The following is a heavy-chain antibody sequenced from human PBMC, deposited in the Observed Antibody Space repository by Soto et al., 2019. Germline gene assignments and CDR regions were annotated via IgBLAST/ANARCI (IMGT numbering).Heavy chain of an antibody. CDR2: FYYSGST. CDR3: ARGTGDLHFDS. V-gene: IGHV4-59*13. J-gene: IGHJ4*02. Sequence: QVQLQESGPGLVKPSETLSLSCTVSGASINTYYWGWIRQPPGKGLECVGYFYYSGSTIYNPSLRARVTTSVDTSKNQFSLTLNSVIAADTAVYYCARGTGDLHFDSWGQGTLVVFSS. D-gene: IGHD7-27*01. CDR1: GASINTYY.